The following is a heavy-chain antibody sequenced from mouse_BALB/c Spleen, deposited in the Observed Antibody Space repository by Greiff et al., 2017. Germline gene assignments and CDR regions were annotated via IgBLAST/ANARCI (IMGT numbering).Heavy chain of an antibody. V-gene: IGHV2-9*02. CDR3: AREGGYYGHYAMDY. J-gene: IGHJ4*01. CDR2: VWAGGST. D-gene: IGHD1-2*01. Sequence: VHLVESGPGLVAPSQSLSITCTVSGFSLTSYGVHWVRQPPGKGLEWLGVVWAGGSTNYNSALMSRLSISKDNSKSQVFLKMNSLQTDDTAMYYCAREGGYYGHYAMDYWGQGTSVTVSS. CDR1: GFSLTSYG.